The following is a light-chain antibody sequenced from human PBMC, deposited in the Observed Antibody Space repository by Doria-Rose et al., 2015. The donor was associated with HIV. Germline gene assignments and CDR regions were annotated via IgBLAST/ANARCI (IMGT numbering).Light chain of an antibody. CDR3: HQYNNWPT. V-gene: IGKV3-15*01. Sequence: TQSLETLSSSPVDSATLSCSDSLSVSIDLAWYQHKPGQALRLLILGASTRATGIPARFSGSGSGTEFTLTISSLQSEDFAIYFCHQYNNWPTFGQGTRLDIK. CDR2: GAS. CDR1: LSVSID. J-gene: IGKJ5*01.